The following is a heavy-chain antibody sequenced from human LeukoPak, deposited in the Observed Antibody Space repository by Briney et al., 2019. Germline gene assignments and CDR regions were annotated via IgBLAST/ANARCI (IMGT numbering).Heavy chain of an antibody. CDR3: AKVAKYYYGSETYYFFEH. CDR1: GFTFSNFW. D-gene: IGHD3-10*01. J-gene: IGHJ4*02. V-gene: IGHV3-7*01. CDR2: IKKDGGEI. Sequence: GGSLRLSCEASGFTFSNFWMSWVRQAPGKGLEWVANIKKDGGEIYYVDSVKGRFTISRDNAKNSLYLQMNSLRVEDTAVFYCAKVAKYYYGSETYYFFEHWGQGTPVTASS.